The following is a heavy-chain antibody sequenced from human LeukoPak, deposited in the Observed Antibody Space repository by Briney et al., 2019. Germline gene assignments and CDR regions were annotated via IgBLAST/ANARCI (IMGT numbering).Heavy chain of an antibody. CDR1: GGTFSSYA. J-gene: IGHJ4*02. CDR3: ARDGEPHYFDY. V-gene: IGHV1-2*02. CDR2: INPNSGGT. Sequence: ASVKVSCKASGGTFSSYAISWVRQAPGQGLEWMGWINPNSGGTNYAQKFQGRVTMTRDTSISTAYMELSRLRSDDTAVYYCARDGEPHYFDYWGQGTLVTVSS. D-gene: IGHD1-14*01.